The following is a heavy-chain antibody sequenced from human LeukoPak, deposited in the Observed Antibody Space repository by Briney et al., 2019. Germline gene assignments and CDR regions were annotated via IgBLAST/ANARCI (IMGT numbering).Heavy chain of an antibody. CDR3: ASWLRGVIGAFDI. Sequence: ASVTLSRNATVYTFSNYGISCVRQAPGQRLAWMRWMSSYNYNTSSAQKLQGRVTMTTDTFTSTAYMELRSLRSDDTAVYYCASWLRGVIGAFDIWGQGTMVTVSS. J-gene: IGHJ3*02. D-gene: IGHD3-10*01. V-gene: IGHV1-18*01. CDR2: MSSYNYNT. CDR1: VYTFSNYG.